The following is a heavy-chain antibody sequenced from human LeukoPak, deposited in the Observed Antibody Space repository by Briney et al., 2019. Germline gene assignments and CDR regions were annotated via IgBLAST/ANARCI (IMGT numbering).Heavy chain of an antibody. CDR3: TRVSWRGEIY. D-gene: IGHD3-3*01. Sequence: GGSLRLSCAASGFTFNSYGIHWVRQAPGKGLEWVSSISRGGSPIYYADSVRGRFTTSRDNAKKSLFLQMNSLRAEDTAVYYCTRVSWRGEIYWGQGTLVSVSS. CDR2: ISRGGSPI. J-gene: IGHJ4*02. CDR1: GFTFNSYG. V-gene: IGHV3-48*04.